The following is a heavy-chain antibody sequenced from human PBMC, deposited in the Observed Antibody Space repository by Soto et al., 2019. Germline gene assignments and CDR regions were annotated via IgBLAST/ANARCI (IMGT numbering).Heavy chain of an antibody. CDR1: GFTFSSYA. Sequence: EVQLLESGGGLVQPGGSLRLSCAASGFTFSSYAMSWVRQAPGKGLEWVSAISGSGGSTYYADSVKGRFTISRDNSKNTLYLQMNSLRAEDTAVYYCASNWYDFWSGPIDYWGQGTLVTVSS. J-gene: IGHJ4*02. V-gene: IGHV3-23*01. D-gene: IGHD3-3*01. CDR3: ASNWYDFWSGPIDY. CDR2: ISGSGGST.